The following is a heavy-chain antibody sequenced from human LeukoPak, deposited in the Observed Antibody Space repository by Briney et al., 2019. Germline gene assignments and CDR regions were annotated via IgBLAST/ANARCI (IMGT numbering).Heavy chain of an antibody. CDR1: GFTFSSYG. Sequence: GGSLRLSCAASGFTFSSYGMSWVRQAPGKGLEWVAAISGSGGSTYYADSVKGRFTISRDNSKNTLYLQMNSLRAEDTAVYYCAKFPGAWWRNAFDIWGQGTMVTVSS. D-gene: IGHD1-26*01. V-gene: IGHV3-23*01. CDR2: ISGSGGST. J-gene: IGHJ3*02. CDR3: AKFPGAWWRNAFDI.